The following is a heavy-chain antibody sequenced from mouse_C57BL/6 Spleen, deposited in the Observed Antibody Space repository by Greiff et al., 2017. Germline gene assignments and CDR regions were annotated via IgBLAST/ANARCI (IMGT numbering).Heavy chain of an antibody. J-gene: IGHJ4*01. CDR3: ARRGYGSSYDAMDY. V-gene: IGHV5-9*01. Sequence: EVKLQESGGGLVKPGGSLKLSCAASGFTFSSYTMSWVRQTPEKRLEWVATISGGGGNTYYPDSVKGRFTISRDNAKNTLYLQMSSLRSEDTALYYCARRGYGSSYDAMDYWGQGTSVTVSS. CDR1: GFTFSSYT. CDR2: ISGGGGNT. D-gene: IGHD1-1*01.